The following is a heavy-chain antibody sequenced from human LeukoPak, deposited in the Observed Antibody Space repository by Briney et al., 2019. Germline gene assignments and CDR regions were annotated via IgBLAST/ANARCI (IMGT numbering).Heavy chain of an antibody. D-gene: IGHD1-26*01. Sequence: PSETLSLTCTVSGGSISSGDYYWSWIRQPPGKGLEWIGYIYYSGSTYYNPSLKSRVTISVDTSKNQFSLKLSSVTAADTAVYYCARVGGAGSYDLAFDYWGQGTLVTVSS. CDR3: ARVGGAGSYDLAFDY. J-gene: IGHJ4*02. CDR2: IYYSGST. CDR1: GGSISSGDYY. V-gene: IGHV4-30-4*08.